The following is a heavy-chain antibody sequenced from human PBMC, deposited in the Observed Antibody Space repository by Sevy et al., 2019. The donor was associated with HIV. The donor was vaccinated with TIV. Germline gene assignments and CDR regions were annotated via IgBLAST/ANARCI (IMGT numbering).Heavy chain of an antibody. Sequence: GGSLRLSCAASGFTFSSYAMSWVRQAPGKGLEWVSTISGSGGSTYYADSVKGRFTISRDNSKNTLYLQVNSLRAEDTAVYYRAKEGELLRGSSYYFDYWGQGTLVTVSS. J-gene: IGHJ4*02. CDR2: ISGSGGST. D-gene: IGHD1-26*01. V-gene: IGHV3-23*01. CDR1: GFTFSSYA. CDR3: AKEGELLRGSSYYFDY.